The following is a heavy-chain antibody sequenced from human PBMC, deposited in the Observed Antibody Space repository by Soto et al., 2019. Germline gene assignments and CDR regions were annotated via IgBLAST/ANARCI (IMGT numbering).Heavy chain of an antibody. CDR1: GFTFSIHA. V-gene: IGHV3-48*02. D-gene: IGHD1-1*01. J-gene: IGHJ4*02. CDR2: IHGTRSII. CDR3: ARDAPNADFDY. Sequence: EVQLVESGGGLVQPGGSLRLSCEVSGFTFSIHAMNWVRQAPGKGLEWVAYIHGTRSIIYYADSVKGGFTISSDNAKNSLFLQMHSLRDEDEAVYYCARDAPNADFDYWGQGTLVTVSP.